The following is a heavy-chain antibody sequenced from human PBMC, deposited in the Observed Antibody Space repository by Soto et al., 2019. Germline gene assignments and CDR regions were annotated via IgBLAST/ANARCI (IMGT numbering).Heavy chain of an antibody. J-gene: IGHJ4*02. CDR2: ISYDGSNK. V-gene: IGHV3-30-3*01. CDR3: ARVPSSSGRAHFDY. Sequence: QVQLVESGGGVVQPGRSLRLSCAASGFTFSSYAMHWVRQAPGKGLGWVAVISYDGSNKYYADSVKGRFTISRDNSKNTLSLRMSSLRAEETAVYYWARVPSSSGRAHFDYWGQGTLVTVSS. D-gene: IGHD2-15*01. CDR1: GFTFSSYA.